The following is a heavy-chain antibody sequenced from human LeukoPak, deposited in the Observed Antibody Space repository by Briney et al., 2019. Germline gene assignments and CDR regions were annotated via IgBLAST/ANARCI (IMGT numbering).Heavy chain of an antibody. Sequence: GGSLRLSCAASGFTFSSYGMHWVRQAPGKGLEWVAFIRYDGSNKYYADSVKGRFTISRGNAKNSLYLQMNSLRAEDTAVYYCARLSSGYYDAAFDIWGQGTMVTVSS. J-gene: IGHJ3*02. V-gene: IGHV3-30*02. CDR3: ARLSSGYYDAAFDI. CDR1: GFTFSSYG. D-gene: IGHD3-22*01. CDR2: IRYDGSNK.